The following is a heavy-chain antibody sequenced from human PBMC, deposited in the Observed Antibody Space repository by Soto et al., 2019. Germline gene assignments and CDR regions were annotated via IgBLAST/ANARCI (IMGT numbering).Heavy chain of an antibody. V-gene: IGHV3-43*01. D-gene: IGHD4-17*01. CDR3: SKDIVPMTTFLPDV. J-gene: IGHJ6*02. CDR1: GFTFDDYT. Sequence: GGSLRLSCAASGFTFDDYTMHWVRQAPGKGLEWVSLISWDGGSTYYADSVKGRFTISRDNSKNSLYLQMNSLRTEDTALYYCSKDIVPMTTFLPDVWGQGTTVTVSS. CDR2: ISWDGGST.